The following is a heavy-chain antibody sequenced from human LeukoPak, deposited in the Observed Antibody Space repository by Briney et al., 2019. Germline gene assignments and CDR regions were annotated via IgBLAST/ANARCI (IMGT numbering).Heavy chain of an antibody. V-gene: IGHV3-11*01. CDR2: ISRSDSSI. Sequence: GGSLRLSCAASGFTFSDYYMSWIRQAPGKGLEWVSYISRSDSSINYADSVRGRFTISRDNAKNSLYLHMNSLRAEDTAVYYCARDYYDSSGCIDYWGQGTLVTVSS. CDR3: ARDYYDSSGCIDY. CDR1: GFTFSDYY. J-gene: IGHJ4*02. D-gene: IGHD3-22*01.